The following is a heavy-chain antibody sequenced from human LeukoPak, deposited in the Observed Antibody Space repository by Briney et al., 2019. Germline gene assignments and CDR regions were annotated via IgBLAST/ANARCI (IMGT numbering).Heavy chain of an antibody. CDR3: AKDLIGRYPDYFDY. V-gene: IGHV3-23*01. Sequence: GGSLRLSCAASGFTFSGYAMTWVRQAPGKGLEWVSAISGSGGSTYYADSVKGRFTISRDNSKNTLFLQMNSLGAEDTAVYYCAKDLIGRYPDYFDYWGQGILVTVSS. D-gene: IGHD1-26*01. CDR1: GFTFSGYA. CDR2: ISGSGGST. J-gene: IGHJ4*02.